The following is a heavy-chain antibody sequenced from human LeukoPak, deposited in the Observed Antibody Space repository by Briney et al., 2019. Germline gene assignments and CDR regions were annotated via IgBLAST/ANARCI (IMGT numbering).Heavy chain of an antibody. CDR1: ARSISSTNW. D-gene: IGHD1-26*01. V-gene: IGHV4-4*01. CDR3: SRESGPFSPFGY. Sequence: SGSLSLTCGVSARSISSTNWWSGVRQPPGQGLEWIGEISLSARTNYNPSLKSRATMSLDESKNHLSLNLASVTAADTAVYCCSRESGPFSPFGYWGQGTLVTVTS. J-gene: IGHJ4*02. CDR2: ISLSART.